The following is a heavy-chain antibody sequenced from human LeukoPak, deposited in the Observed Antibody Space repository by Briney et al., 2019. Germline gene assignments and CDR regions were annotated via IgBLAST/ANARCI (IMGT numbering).Heavy chain of an antibody. CDR2: IYGSGTT. CDR1: GGSISSYY. Sequence: SETLTLTCTVSGGSISSYYWSWIRQPPGRGLEWIGYIYGSGTTNYNPSLKSRVTISGDTSKNQISLKLNSVTAADTAVYYCARGPSSSWYGLEYWGQGTLVTVSS. J-gene: IGHJ4*02. CDR3: ARGPSSSWYGLEY. V-gene: IGHV4-4*09. D-gene: IGHD6-19*01.